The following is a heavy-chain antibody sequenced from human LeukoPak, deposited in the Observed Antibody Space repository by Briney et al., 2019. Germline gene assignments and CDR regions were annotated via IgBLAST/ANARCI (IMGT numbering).Heavy chain of an antibody. D-gene: IGHD3-10*01. J-gene: IGHJ4*02. V-gene: IGHV3-30*18. Sequence: GRSLRLSCAASGFTFSSYGMHWVRQAPGKGLEWVAVITYDGSNKYYADSVKGRFTISRDNSKNTLYLQMNSLRAEDTAVYYCAKGYGSGSYFDYWSQRTLVTVSS. CDR3: AKGYGSGSYFDY. CDR2: ITYDGSNK. CDR1: GFTFSSYG.